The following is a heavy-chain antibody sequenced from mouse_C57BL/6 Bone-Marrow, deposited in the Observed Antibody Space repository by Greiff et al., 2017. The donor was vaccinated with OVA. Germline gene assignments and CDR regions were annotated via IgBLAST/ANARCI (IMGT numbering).Heavy chain of an antibody. CDR1: GYAFSSSW. CDR3: ARYYYYGSSFDY. Sequence: VQLQQSGPELVKPGASVKISCKASGYAFSSSWMNWVKQRPGKGLEWIGRIYPGDGDPNYNGQFKGKATLPADKSSSTAYMQLSSLTSEDSAVYFCARYYYYGSSFDYGGQGTTLTVSS. D-gene: IGHD1-1*01. J-gene: IGHJ2*01. CDR2: IYPGDGDP. V-gene: IGHV1-82*01.